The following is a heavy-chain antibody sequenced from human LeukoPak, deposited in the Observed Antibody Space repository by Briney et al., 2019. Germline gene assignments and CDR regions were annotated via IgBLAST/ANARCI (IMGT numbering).Heavy chain of an antibody. CDR3: ASWTGGGYNPKNWFDP. V-gene: IGHV1-69*05. CDR2: IIPIFGTA. J-gene: IGHJ5*02. D-gene: IGHD5-24*01. CDR1: GVTFSSYA. Sequence: GASVKVSCKASGVTFSSYAISWVRQAPGQGLEWMGGIIPIFGTANYAQKFQGRVTITTDESTSTAYMELSSLRSEDTAVYYCASWTGGGYNPKNWFDPWGQGTLVTVSS.